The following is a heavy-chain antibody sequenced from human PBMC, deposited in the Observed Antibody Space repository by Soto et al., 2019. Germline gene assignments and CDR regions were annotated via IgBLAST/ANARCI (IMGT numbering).Heavy chain of an antibody. CDR1: AFTFSSYA. CDR3: AKLRSFGADDYFDY. CDR2: ISGSGGST. Sequence: GGSLRLSCAASAFTFSSYAMSWVRHAPGKGLEWVSAISGSGGSTYYADSVKGRFTISRDNSKNTLYLQMNSLTAEDTAVYYFAKLRSFGADDYFDYWGQGTRVTV. J-gene: IGHJ4*02. V-gene: IGHV3-23*01. D-gene: IGHD3-3*01.